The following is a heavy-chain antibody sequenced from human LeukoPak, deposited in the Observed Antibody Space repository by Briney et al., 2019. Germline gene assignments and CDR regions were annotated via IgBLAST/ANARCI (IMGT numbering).Heavy chain of an antibody. J-gene: IGHJ5*02. V-gene: IGHV3-15*01. Sequence: GGSLRLSCAASGFTFSNAWVSWVRQAPGKGLEWVGRIRSKTDGGTTDYAAPVKGRFTISRDDSKNTLYLQMNSLKTEDTAVYYCITERDRQRWKNWFDPWGQGTLVTVSS. D-gene: IGHD4-23*01. CDR1: GFTFSNAW. CDR2: IRSKTDGGTT. CDR3: ITERDRQRWKNWFDP.